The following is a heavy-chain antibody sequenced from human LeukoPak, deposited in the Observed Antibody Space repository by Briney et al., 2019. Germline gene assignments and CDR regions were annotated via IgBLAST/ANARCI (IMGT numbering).Heavy chain of an antibody. J-gene: IGHJ3*02. CDR3: ARAPPAAPFGI. Sequence: GGSLRLSCAASGFTFSSYAMHWVRQAPGKGLEWVAVISYDGSNKYYADSVKGRFTISRDNSKNTPYLQMNSLRAEDTAVYYCARAPPAAPFGIWGQGTMVTVSS. CDR1: GFTFSSYA. CDR2: ISYDGSNK. V-gene: IGHV3-30*04.